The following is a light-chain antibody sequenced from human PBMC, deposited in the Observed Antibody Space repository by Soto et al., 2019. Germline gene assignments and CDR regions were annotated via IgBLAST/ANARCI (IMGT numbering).Light chain of an antibody. Sequence: PGERATLSCRASQGVGNKYLAWYQQRPGQAPSLLIYATSSRATGVPDRFSGSGSGTDFTLTISRLEPEDFAVYYCQQYTNAHGITFGQGTRLEIK. CDR1: QGVGNKY. V-gene: IGKV3-20*01. J-gene: IGKJ5*01. CDR2: ATS. CDR3: QQYTNAHGIT.